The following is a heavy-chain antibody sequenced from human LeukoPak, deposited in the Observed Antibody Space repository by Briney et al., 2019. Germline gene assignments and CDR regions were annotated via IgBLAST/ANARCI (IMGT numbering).Heavy chain of an antibody. CDR3: ARLILGYCSGGSCYSNCFDY. CDR1: GGSISSYY. V-gene: IGHV4-59*08. J-gene: IGHJ4*02. D-gene: IGHD2-15*01. CDR2: IYYSGST. Sequence: SETQSLTCTVSGGSISSYYWSWIRQPPGKGLEWIGYIYYSGSTNYNPSLKSRVTISVDTSKNQFSLKLSSVTAADTAVYYCARLILGYCSGGSCYSNCFDYWGQGILVTVSS.